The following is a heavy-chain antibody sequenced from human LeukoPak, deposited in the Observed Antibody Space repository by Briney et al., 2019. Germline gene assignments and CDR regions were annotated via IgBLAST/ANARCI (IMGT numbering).Heavy chain of an antibody. V-gene: IGHV4-39*07. D-gene: IGHD3-22*01. CDR2: IYYSGST. Sequence: KPSETLSLTCTVSGGSISSSRYYWGWIRQPPGKGLEWIGSIYYSGSTYYNPSLKSRVTISVDTSKNQFSPKLSSVTAADTAVYYCARGGYDAFDMWGQGTMVTVSS. J-gene: IGHJ3*02. CDR3: ARGGYDAFDM. CDR1: GGSISSSRYY.